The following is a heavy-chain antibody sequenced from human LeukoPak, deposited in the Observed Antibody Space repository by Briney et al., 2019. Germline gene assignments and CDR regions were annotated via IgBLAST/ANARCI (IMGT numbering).Heavy chain of an antibody. CDR1: GGSISSGSYY. V-gene: IGHV4-61*02. J-gene: IGHJ5*02. D-gene: IGHD3-3*01. CDR3: ARDHYDFPNWFDP. Sequence: SQTLSLTCTVSGGSISSGSYYWSWIRQPAGKGLEWIGRIYTSGSTNYNPSLKSRVTISVDTSKNQFSLKLSSVTAADTAVYYCARDHYDFPNWFDPWGQGTLVTVSS. CDR2: IYTSGST.